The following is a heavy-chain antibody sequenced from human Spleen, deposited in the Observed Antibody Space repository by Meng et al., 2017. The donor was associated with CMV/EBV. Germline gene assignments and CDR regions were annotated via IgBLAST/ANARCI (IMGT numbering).Heavy chain of an antibody. Sequence: LSCAASGFPFSSYWMHWVRQAPGKGLVWVSRIGGDGTTTIYADSVKGRFTISRDNAKNTVYLQMNSLTAEDTALYYCARNTKASFDHWGQGTLVTVSS. J-gene: IGHJ4*02. CDR1: GFPFSSYW. V-gene: IGHV3-74*01. CDR3: ARNTKASFDH. CDR2: IGGDGTTT.